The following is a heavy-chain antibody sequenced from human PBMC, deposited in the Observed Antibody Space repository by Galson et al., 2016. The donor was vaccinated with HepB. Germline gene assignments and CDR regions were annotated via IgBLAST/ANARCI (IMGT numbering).Heavy chain of an antibody. CDR3: ARGQSHYYDSSGYHLFDY. J-gene: IGHJ4*02. V-gene: IGHV1-46*01. CDR1: GYTFTNYY. D-gene: IGHD3-22*01. CDR2: INPSDGGT. Sequence: SVKVSCKASGYTFTNYYMHWVRQAPGQGPEWMGIINPSDGGTSYVQKFQGRVTMTRDTSTTTVYMELRSLRSEDTAVYYCARGQSHYYDSSGYHLFDYWGQGTLVTVSS.